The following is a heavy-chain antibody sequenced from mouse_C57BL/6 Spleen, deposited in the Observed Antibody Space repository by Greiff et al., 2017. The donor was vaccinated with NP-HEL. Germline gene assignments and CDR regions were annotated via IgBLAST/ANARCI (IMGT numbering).Heavy chain of an antibody. V-gene: IGHV1-55*01. D-gene: IGHD1-2*01. CDR2: IYPGSGST. J-gene: IGHJ2*01. CDR1: GYTFTSYW. CDR3: AREYYGHYIDY. Sequence: VQLQQPGAELVKPGASVKMSCKASGYTFTSYWITWVKQRPGQGLEWIGDIYPGSGSTNYNEKFKSKATLTVDTSSSTAYMQLSSQASEESAVYYCAREYYGHYIDYWGQGTTLTVSS.